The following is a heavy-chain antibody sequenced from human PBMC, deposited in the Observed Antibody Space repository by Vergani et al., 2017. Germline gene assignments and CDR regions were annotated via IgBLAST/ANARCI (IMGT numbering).Heavy chain of an antibody. J-gene: IGHJ6*03. CDR3: ARRSRTIVVVITESKSNDYMDV. D-gene: IGHD3-22*01. CDR2: IIPIFGTA. Sequence: QVQLVQSGAEVKKPGSSVKVSCKASGGTFSSYAISWVRQAPGQGLEWMGGIIPIFGTANYAQKLQGRVTITADESTSTAYMELGSLRSEDTAVYYCARRSRTIVVVITESKSNDYMDVWGKGTTVTVSS. V-gene: IGHV1-69*01. CDR1: GGTFSSYA.